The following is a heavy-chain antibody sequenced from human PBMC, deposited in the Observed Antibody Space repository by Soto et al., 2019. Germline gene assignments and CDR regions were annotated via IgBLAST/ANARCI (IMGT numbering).Heavy chain of an antibody. Sequence: EVQLVESGGGLVQPGGSLRLSCAASGFTFSSYWMHWVRQAPGKGLVWVSRINSDGSSTSYADSVKGLFTISRDNAKNTLYLQMNSLRAEDTAVYYCARARTCYYYYYMDVWGKGTTVTVSS. V-gene: IGHV3-74*01. CDR2: INSDGSST. J-gene: IGHJ6*03. CDR1: GFTFSSYW. CDR3: ARARTCYYYYYMDV.